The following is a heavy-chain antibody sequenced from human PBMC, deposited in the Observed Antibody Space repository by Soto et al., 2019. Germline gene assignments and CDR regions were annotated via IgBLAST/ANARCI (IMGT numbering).Heavy chain of an antibody. J-gene: IGHJ4*02. CDR3: ARELQGLYYFDY. Sequence: QVQVLQSGAEVKKPGASVKVSCKASEYTFTSYTMHWVRQAPGQRLEWMGWINGGNGNTKYSQKFQGRLTITRDTSASTAYMELSSLRSDDTAVYYCARELQGLYYFDYWGQGTLVTVSS. D-gene: IGHD4-4*01. CDR1: EYTFTSYT. V-gene: IGHV1-3*01. CDR2: INGGNGNT.